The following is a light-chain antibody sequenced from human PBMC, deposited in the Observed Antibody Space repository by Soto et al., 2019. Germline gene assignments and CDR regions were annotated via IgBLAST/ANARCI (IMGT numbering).Light chain of an antibody. CDR2: GAS. CDR1: QGVRSY. V-gene: IGKV1-9*01. J-gene: IGKJ1*01. CDR3: HQVYTYPRT. Sequence: IPLTQSPSSLSASVGDRVTITCRASQGVRSYLAWFQQRPGKAPKLLIFGASTLQNGVPARFSGGGFGTEFTLTITSLQPEDFAPYYCHQVYTYPRTFGQGTKVEIK.